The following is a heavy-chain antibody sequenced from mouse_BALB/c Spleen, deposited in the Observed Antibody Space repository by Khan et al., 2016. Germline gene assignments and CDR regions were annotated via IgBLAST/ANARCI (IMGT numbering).Heavy chain of an antibody. V-gene: IGHV5-6-4*01. D-gene: IGHD4-1*01. CDR2: ISSGGSYT. Sequence: EVQLLETGGGLVKPGGSLKLSCAASGFTFSSYTMSWVRQTPEKRLEWVATISSGGSYTYYPDSVKGRFTISRDNAKNTLYLQMSSLKSEDTAMYYCTRGRELGAYLDYWGQGTTLTVSS. CDR1: GFTFSSYT. J-gene: IGHJ2*01. CDR3: TRGRELGAYLDY.